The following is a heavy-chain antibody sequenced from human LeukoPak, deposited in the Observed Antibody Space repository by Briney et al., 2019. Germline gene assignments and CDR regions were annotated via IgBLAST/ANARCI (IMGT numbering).Heavy chain of an antibody. D-gene: IGHD4/OR15-4a*01. CDR2: ISAYNGNT. CDR3: ARDGFGAHYYYYCMDV. CDR1: GYTFTSYG. J-gene: IGHJ6*03. V-gene: IGHV1-18*01. Sequence: GASVKVSCKASGYTFTSYGISWVRQAPGQGLEWMGWISAYNGNTNYAQKLQGRVTMTTDTSTSTAYMELRSLRFDDTAVYYCARDGFGAHYYYYCMDVWGKGTTVTVSS.